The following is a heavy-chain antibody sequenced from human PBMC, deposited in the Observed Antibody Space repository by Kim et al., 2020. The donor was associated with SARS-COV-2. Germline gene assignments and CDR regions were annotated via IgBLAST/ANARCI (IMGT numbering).Heavy chain of an antibody. J-gene: IGHJ6*02. CDR2: IIPIFGTA. Sequence: SVKVSCKASGGTFSSYAISWVRQAPGQGLEWMGGIIPIFGTANYAQKFQGRVTITADESTSTAYMELSSLRSEDTAVYYCARVWGLGGFSMDVWGQGTTVTVSS. V-gene: IGHV1-69*13. CDR1: GGTFSSYA. D-gene: IGHD3-16*01. CDR3: ARVWGLGGFSMDV.